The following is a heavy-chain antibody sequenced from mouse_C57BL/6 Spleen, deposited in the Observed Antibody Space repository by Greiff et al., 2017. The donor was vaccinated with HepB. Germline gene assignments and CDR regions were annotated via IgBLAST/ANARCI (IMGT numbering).Heavy chain of an antibody. J-gene: IGHJ1*03. CDR2: IHPNSGST. CDR3: ARSTERYFDV. V-gene: IGHV1-64*01. Sequence: QVQLKQPGAELVKPGASVKLSCKASGYTFTSYWMHWVKQRPGQGLEWIGMIHPNSGSTNYNEKFKSKATLTVDKSSSTAYMQRSSLTSEDSAVYYCARSTERYFDVWGTGTTVTVSS. CDR1: GYTFTSYW.